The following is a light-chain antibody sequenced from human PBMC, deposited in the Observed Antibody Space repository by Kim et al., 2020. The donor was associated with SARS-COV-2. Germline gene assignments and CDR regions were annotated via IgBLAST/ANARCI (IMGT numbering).Light chain of an antibody. CDR1: QSVRYN. CDR2: DAS. J-gene: IGKJ4*01. V-gene: IGKV3-15*01. Sequence: VSPGESATLSCRTSQSVRYNLAWFQQHPGQAPRLLIHDASTRATGVPVRFSGSGSGTEFTLTISSLQPEDFAVYYCQQYYSWPLSFGGGTKVDIK. CDR3: QQYYSWPLS.